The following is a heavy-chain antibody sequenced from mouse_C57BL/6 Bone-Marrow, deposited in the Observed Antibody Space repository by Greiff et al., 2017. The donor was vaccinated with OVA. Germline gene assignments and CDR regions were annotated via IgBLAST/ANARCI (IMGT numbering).Heavy chain of an antibody. V-gene: IGHV1-50*01. D-gene: IGHD1-1*01. CDR3: ARYYGSSYYFDY. J-gene: IGHJ2*01. CDR2: IDPSDSYT. Sequence: QVHVKQPGAELVKPGASVKLSCKASGYTFTSYWMQWVKQRPGQGLEWIGEIDPSDSYTNYNQKFKGKATLTVDTSSSTAYMQLSSLTYEDSAVYYCARYYGSSYYFDYWGQGTTLTVSS. CDR1: GYTFTSYW.